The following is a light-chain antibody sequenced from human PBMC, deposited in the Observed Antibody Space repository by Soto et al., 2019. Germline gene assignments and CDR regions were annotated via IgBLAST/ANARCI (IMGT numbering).Light chain of an antibody. CDR1: QSVGSY. Sequence: EIVMTQSPATLSVSPGARATLSCRASQSVGSYLAWYQQKPGQAPRLLIYGASSRATGIPDRFSGSGSGTDFTLTISRLEPEDFAVYYCQQYGSSPRTFGQGTKVDIK. CDR2: GAS. J-gene: IGKJ1*01. CDR3: QQYGSSPRT. V-gene: IGKV3-20*01.